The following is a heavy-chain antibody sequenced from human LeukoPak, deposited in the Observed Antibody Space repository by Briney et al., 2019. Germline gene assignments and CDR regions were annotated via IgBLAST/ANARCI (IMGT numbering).Heavy chain of an antibody. CDR3: AKGKDDSSGYYFDAFDI. CDR1: GFTFDDYA. CDR2: ISWNSGSI. J-gene: IGHJ3*02. D-gene: IGHD3-22*01. V-gene: IGHV3-9*01. Sequence: PGRSLRLSCAASGFTFDDYAMHWVRHAPGKGLEWVSGISWNSGSIGYADSVKGRFTISRDNAKNSLYLQMNSLRAEDTALYYCAKGKDDSSGYYFDAFDIWGQGTMVTVSS.